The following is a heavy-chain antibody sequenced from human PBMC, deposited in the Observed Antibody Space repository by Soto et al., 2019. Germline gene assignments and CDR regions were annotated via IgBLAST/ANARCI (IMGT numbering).Heavy chain of an antibody. D-gene: IGHD3-10*01. CDR3: VRAAYGSGGVGYYGMDV. V-gene: IGHV6-1*01. CDR1: GDSVSSSSAT. Sequence: SQTLALTGVISGDSVSSSSATWSWIRQSPSRGLEWLARTYYRSQWYNDYAVSVKSRITINADTFKNQFSLQMNAVTPEDTAVYYCVRAAYGSGGVGYYGMDVGGQGTAVPSP. J-gene: IGHJ6*02. CDR2: TYYRSQWYN.